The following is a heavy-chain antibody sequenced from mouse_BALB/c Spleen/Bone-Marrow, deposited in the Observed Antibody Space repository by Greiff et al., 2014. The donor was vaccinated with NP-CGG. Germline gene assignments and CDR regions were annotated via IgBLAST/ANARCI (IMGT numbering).Heavy chain of an antibody. CDR1: GFSLTSYG. V-gene: IGHV2-9*02. CDR3: AREGDYYGSSDY. J-gene: IGHJ2*01. D-gene: IGHD1-1*01. CDR2: IWAGGST. Sequence: VMLVESGPGLVAPLQSLSITCTVFGFSLTSYGVHWVRQPPGKGLEWLGVIWAGGSTNYNSALMSRLSISKDNSKSQVFLKMNSLQTDDTAMYYCAREGDYYGSSDYWGQGTTLTVSS.